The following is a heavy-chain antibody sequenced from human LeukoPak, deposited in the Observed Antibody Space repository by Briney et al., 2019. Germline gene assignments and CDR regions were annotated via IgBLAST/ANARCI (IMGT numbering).Heavy chain of an antibody. Sequence: PGGSLRLSCAASGFTFSSYGMHWVRQAPGKGLEWVAVIWYDGSNKYYADSVKGRFTISRDDAKNTLYLQMNSLRAEDTAVYYCVRGGESTWSWGQGTLVTVSS. D-gene: IGHD2-15*01. CDR2: IWYDGSNK. CDR1: GFTFSSYG. V-gene: IGHV3-33*01. J-gene: IGHJ5*02. CDR3: VRGGESTWS.